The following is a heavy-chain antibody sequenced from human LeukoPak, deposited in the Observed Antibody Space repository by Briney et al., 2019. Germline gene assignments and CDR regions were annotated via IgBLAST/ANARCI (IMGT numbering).Heavy chain of an antibody. D-gene: IGHD3-9*01. CDR2: IYSGGKT. CDR1: GFTVSGNH. CDR3: ARLTGSYYFDY. Sequence: GGSLRLSCAASGFTVSGNHMTWVRQAPGKGLEWVSAIYSGGKTYYADSVKGRLTISRDNSKNTLYLQMNTLRAEDTAVYYCARLTGSYYFDYWGQGTLVTVSS. V-gene: IGHV3-53*01. J-gene: IGHJ4*02.